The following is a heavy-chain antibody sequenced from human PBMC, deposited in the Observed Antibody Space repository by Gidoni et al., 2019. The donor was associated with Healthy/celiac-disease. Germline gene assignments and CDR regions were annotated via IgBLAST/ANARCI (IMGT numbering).Heavy chain of an antibody. J-gene: IGHJ5*02. CDR3: ARAYCSGGSCFSWFDP. Sequence: QVQLVQSGAEVTKPGAPVTVSCMASGYTFPSYAISGVRQDPGQGLEWMGWISAYNGNTSYAQKLQGRVTMTTDTSTSTAYMELRSLRSDDTAVYYCARAYCSGGSCFSWFDPWGQGTLVTVSS. V-gene: IGHV1-18*01. CDR2: ISAYNGNT. D-gene: IGHD2-15*01. CDR1: GYTFPSYA.